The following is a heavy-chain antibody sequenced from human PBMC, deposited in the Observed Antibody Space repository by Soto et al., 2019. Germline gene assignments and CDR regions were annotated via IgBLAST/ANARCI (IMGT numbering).Heavy chain of an antibody. D-gene: IGHD6-6*01. CDR1: GGSISSYY. CDR2: IYYSGST. J-gene: IGHJ4*02. V-gene: IGHV4-59*01. CDR3: ASSSSSGLVVREQFDY. Sequence: SETLSLTCTVSGGSISSYYWSWIRQPPGKGLEWIGYIYYSGSTNYNPSLKSRVTISVDTSKNQFSLKLSSVTAADTAVYYCASSSSSGLVVREQFDYWGQGTLVTVSS.